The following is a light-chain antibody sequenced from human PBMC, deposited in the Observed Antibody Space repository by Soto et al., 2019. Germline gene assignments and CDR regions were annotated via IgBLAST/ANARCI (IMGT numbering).Light chain of an antibody. CDR1: SRDVGGYNY. CDR2: DVS. CDR3: SSYTGSSTVV. Sequence: QSALTQPASVSGSPGQSVTISCTGTSRDVGGYNYVSWYQQHPGKAPKLMIYDVSNRPSGVSNRFSGSKSGNTASLTISGLQAEDEADYYCSSYTGSSTVVFGGGTQLTVL. V-gene: IGLV2-14*01. J-gene: IGLJ2*01.